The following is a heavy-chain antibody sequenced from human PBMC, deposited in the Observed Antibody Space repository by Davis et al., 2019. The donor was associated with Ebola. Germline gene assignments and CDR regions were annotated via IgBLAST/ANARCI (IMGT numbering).Heavy chain of an antibody. CDR3: ARDGDYTTTLVDY. Sequence: GESLKISCAASGFTFSSYSMNWVRQAPGKGLEWVSSISSSSSYIYYADSVKGRFTISRDNAKNSLYLQMNSLRAEDTAVYYCARDGDYTTTLVDYWGQGTLVTVSS. V-gene: IGHV3-21*01. D-gene: IGHD4-17*01. CDR2: ISSSSSYI. J-gene: IGHJ4*02. CDR1: GFTFSSYS.